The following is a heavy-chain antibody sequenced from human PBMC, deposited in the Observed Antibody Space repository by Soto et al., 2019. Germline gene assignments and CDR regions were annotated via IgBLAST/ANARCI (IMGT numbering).Heavy chain of an antibody. Sequence: QVHLVQSGAEVKKPGSSVKVSCKTSGGIFNSYALSWVRQAPGQGPEWMGQIIPIFGSPKYAQKFQGRLTISADESTNTAYMELSSLTSEDTAMYFCAREKFSNFFDPWGQGTQVTFSS. CDR2: IIPIFGSP. D-gene: IGHD3-3*01. V-gene: IGHV1-69*01. CDR1: GGIFNSYA. J-gene: IGHJ5*02. CDR3: AREKFSNFFDP.